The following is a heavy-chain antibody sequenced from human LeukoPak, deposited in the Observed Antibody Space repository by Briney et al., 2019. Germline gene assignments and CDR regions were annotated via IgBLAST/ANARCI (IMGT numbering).Heavy chain of an antibody. CDR2: IIPIFGTA. D-gene: IGHD6-13*01. Sequence: ASVKVSCKASGGTFSSYAISWVRQAPGQGLEWMGGIIPIFGTAYYAQKFQGRVTITADESTSTAYMELSSLRSEDTAVYYCARDEYSSRGTNYWGQGTLVTVSS. V-gene: IGHV1-69*13. CDR1: GGTFSSYA. CDR3: ARDEYSSRGTNY. J-gene: IGHJ4*02.